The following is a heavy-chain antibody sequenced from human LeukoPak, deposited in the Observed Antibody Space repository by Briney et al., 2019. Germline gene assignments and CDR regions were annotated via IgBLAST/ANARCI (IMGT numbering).Heavy chain of an antibody. J-gene: IGHJ3*02. Sequence: GGSLRLSCAASGFTFSNYNMNWVRQAPGKGLEWVSAISGSGTDTYHADSVKGRFTISRDNSKNTLYLQMNSLRAEDTAVYYCARGSPSIVVVGDAFDIWGQGTMVTVSS. CDR2: ISGSGTDT. CDR1: GFTFSNYN. CDR3: ARGSPSIVVVGDAFDI. V-gene: IGHV3-23*01. D-gene: IGHD2-15*01.